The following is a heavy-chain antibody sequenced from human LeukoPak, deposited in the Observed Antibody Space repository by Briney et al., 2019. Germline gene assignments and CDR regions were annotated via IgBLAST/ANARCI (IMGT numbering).Heavy chain of an antibody. Sequence: GRSLRLSCAASGFTSSSYGMHWVRQAPGKGLEWVAVISYDGSNKYYADSVKGRFTISRDNSKNTLYLQMNSLRAEDTAVYYCAKEVQVERRKDGFDIWGQGTMVTVSS. CDR2: ISYDGSNK. CDR1: GFTSSSYG. J-gene: IGHJ3*02. V-gene: IGHV3-30*18. D-gene: IGHD1-1*01. CDR3: AKEVQVERRKDGFDI.